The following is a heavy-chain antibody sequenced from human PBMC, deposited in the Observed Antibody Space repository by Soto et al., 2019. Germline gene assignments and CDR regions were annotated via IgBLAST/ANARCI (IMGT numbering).Heavy chain of an antibody. CDR2: ISGGGGDT. CDR1: GFTFSTYG. Sequence: EVQLLESGGGLVQPRGSLRPSCAASGFTFSTYGMSWVRQAPGKGLEWVSVISGGGGDTYYAGSVKGRFTISRANSKNTLYLEMNRLRAEDTAVYYCAKTQQWALPLSGGMDVWGQGTTVTVSS. J-gene: IGHJ6*02. V-gene: IGHV3-23*01. D-gene: IGHD6-19*01. CDR3: AKTQQWALPLSGGMDV.